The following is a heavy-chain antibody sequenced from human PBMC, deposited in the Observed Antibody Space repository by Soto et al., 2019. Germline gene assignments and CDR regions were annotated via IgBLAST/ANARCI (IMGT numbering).Heavy chain of an antibody. Sequence: QVQLVQSGAEEKKPGASVKVSCKASGYTFTSYAMHWVRQAPGQRLEWMGWINAGNGNTKYSQKFQGRVTITRDTSASTAYMELSSLRSEDTAVYCCARSPTFGGFDIWGQGTMVTVSS. CDR3: ARSPTFGGFDI. J-gene: IGHJ3*02. CDR2: INAGNGNT. D-gene: IGHD3-16*01. CDR1: GYTFTSYA. V-gene: IGHV1-3*05.